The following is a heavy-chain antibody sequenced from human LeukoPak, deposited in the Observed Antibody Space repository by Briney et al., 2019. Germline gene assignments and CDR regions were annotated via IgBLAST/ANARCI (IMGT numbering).Heavy chain of an antibody. CDR3: ATASLIVGATNYFDY. D-gene: IGHD1-26*01. J-gene: IGHJ4*02. V-gene: IGHV1-24*01. CDR2: FDPEDGET. CDR1: GYTLTELS. Sequence: GASVKVSCKVSGYTLTELSMHWVRQAPGKGLEWMGGFDPEDGETIYAQKFQGRVTMTEDTPTDTAYMELSSLRSEDTAVYYCATASLIVGATNYFDYWGQGTLVTVSS.